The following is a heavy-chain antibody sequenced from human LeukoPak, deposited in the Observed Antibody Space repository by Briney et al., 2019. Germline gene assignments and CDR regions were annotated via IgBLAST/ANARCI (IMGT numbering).Heavy chain of an antibody. Sequence: SETLSLTCTVSGGSISSYYWSWIRLPPGKGLEWIGYIYSSGRTNHNPSLKSRVTISVSTSRNQFSLKLTSVTAADTAVYYCARHLDYGDHQGAFDIWGQGTMVTVSS. CDR1: GGSISSYY. CDR3: ARHLDYGDHQGAFDI. CDR2: IYSSGRT. V-gene: IGHV4-59*08. D-gene: IGHD4-17*01. J-gene: IGHJ3*02.